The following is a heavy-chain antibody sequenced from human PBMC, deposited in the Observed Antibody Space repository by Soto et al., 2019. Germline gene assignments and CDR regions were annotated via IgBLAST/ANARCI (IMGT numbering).Heavy chain of an antibody. CDR2: INAGNGNP. CDR1: GYTFTGYA. CDR3: ARAVAVAADFDY. V-gene: IGHV1-3*05. Sequence: QVQLVQSGAEEKKPGASVKFSCKASGYTFTGYAMHWVRQAPGQRLEWMGWINAGNGNPKYSQKFQGRVTITRDTSVSTAYMELSSLRSEDTAVYYCARAVAVAADFDYWGQGTLVTVSS. J-gene: IGHJ4*02. D-gene: IGHD6-19*01.